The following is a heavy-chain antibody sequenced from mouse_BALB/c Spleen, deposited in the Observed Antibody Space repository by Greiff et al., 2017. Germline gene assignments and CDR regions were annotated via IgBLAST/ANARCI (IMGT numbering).Heavy chain of an antibody. CDR3: ARNGPSLYAMDY. CDR1: GFSLTGYG. V-gene: IGHV2-6-7*01. CDR2: IWGDGST. J-gene: IGHJ4*01. Sequence: VNLVESGPGLVAPSQSLSITCTVSGFSLTGYGVNWVRQPPGKGLEWLGMIWGDGSTDYNSALKSRLSISKDNSKSQVFLKMNSLQANDTAIYYCARNGPSLYAMDYWGQGTSVTVSS.